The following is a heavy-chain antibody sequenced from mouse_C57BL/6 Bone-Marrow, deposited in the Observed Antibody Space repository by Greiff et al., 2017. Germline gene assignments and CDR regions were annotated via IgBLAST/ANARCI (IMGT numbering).Heavy chain of an antibody. V-gene: IGHV1-64*01. D-gene: IGHD2-1*01. CDR1: GYTFTSYW. Sequence: VQLQQPGAELVKPGASVKLSCKASGYTFTSYWMHWVKQRPGQGLEWIGMIHPNSGSTNYNEKFKRKATLTVDKSSSTAYMQLSSLTSEDSAVYYCARNYGNYDLFDYCGQGTTLTVSS. J-gene: IGHJ2*01. CDR2: IHPNSGST. CDR3: ARNYGNYDLFDY.